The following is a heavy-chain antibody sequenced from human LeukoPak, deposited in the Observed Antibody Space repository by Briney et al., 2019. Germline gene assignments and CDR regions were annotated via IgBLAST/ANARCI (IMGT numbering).Heavy chain of an antibody. V-gene: IGHV1-8*03. J-gene: IGHJ6*03. Sequence: ASVKFSCKASGYTFTSYDINWVRQATGQGLEWMGWMNPNSGNTGYAQKFQGRVTITRNTSISTAYMELSSLRSEDTAVYYCAREVRSYYYYYYMDVWGKGTTVTVSS. CDR1: GYTFTSYD. CDR2: MNPNSGNT. CDR3: AREVRSYYYYYYMDV.